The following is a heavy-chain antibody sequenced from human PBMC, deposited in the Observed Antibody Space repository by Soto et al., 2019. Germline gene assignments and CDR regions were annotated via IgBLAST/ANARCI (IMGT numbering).Heavy chain of an antibody. J-gene: IGHJ5*02. Sequence: PGGSLRLSCVASGFTFSNYAMHWVRQAPGKGLEWVALIWYDGSNKYYADSVKGRFTISRGNPKNTLYLQMNNLRAEDTAVYYCAREAYSSGWYWFDPWGQGTLVTVS. CDR3: AREAYSSGWYWFDP. V-gene: IGHV3-33*01. CDR1: GFTFSNYA. D-gene: IGHD6-19*01. CDR2: IWYDGSNK.